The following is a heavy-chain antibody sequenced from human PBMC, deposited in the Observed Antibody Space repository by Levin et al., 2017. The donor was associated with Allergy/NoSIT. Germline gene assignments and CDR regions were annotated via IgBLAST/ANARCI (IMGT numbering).Heavy chain of an antibody. CDR1: GFTFSSYA. Sequence: GGSLRLSCAASGFTFSSYAMHWVRQAPGKGLEWVAVISYDGSNKYYADSVKGRFTISRDNSKNTLYLQMNSLRAEDTAVYYCARERSRGITMVRGMDYWGQGTLVTVSS. J-gene: IGHJ4*02. CDR3: ARERSRGITMVRGMDY. CDR2: ISYDGSNK. V-gene: IGHV3-30-3*01. D-gene: IGHD3-10*01.